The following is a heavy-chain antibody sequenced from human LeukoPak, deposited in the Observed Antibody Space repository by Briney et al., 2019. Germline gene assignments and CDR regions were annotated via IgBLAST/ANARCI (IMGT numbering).Heavy chain of an antibody. D-gene: IGHD3-16*01. CDR3: ARRTYVDY. J-gene: IGHJ4*02. Sequence: GGSLRLSRAASGFTFSSYAMTWVRQAPGKGLEWVSTITGSGGTTYYADSVKGRFTISRDNAKNSLYLQMNSLRAEDMALYYCARRTYVDYWGQGTLVTVSS. CDR1: GFTFSSYA. V-gene: IGHV3-23*01. CDR2: ITGSGGTT.